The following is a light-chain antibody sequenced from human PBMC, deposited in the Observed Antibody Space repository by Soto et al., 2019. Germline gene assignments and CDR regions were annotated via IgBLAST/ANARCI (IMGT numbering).Light chain of an antibody. V-gene: IGKV3-15*01. Sequence: EIVMTQSPVTLSVSPGERATLSCRASQSISSNLAWYQQRPGQTPRLLIYGASTRATGIPARFSGSGSGTEFTLTISSLQSEDFAVYYCQGYHTWPIFGGGTKVEIK. CDR1: QSISSN. CDR3: QGYHTWPI. CDR2: GAS. J-gene: IGKJ4*01.